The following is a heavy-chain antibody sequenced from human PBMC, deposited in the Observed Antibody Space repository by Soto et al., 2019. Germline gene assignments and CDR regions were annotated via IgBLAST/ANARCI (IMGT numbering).Heavy chain of an antibody. CDR3: ARSPISNWYGGGAFDI. V-gene: IGHV4-4*02. D-gene: IGHD6-13*01. CDR2: IYHSGST. CDR1: GDSISSSNW. Sequence: SETLSLTCTVSGDSISSSNWWSWVRQPPGKGLEWIGEIYHSGSTNYNPSLKGRVTISVDKSKNQISLRLSSVTAADTAVFDCARSPISNWYGGGAFDIWGQGTMVTVS. J-gene: IGHJ3*02.